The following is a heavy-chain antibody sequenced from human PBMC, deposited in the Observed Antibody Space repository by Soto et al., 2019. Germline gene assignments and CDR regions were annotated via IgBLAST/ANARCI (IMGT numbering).Heavy chain of an antibody. V-gene: IGHV3-23*01. J-gene: IGHJ4*02. D-gene: IGHD3-10*01. CDR2: ISGSGGST. CDR3: AKDPRVQYYDSGSSSY. Sequence: EVQLLESGGGLVQPGGSLRLSCAASGFTFSNHAMSWVRQAPGKGLEWVSAISGSGGSTYYADSVKGRFTISRHNSKNTLYLQMNSQRPKHTAVYYCAKDPRVQYYDSGSSSYWGQGTLVTVSS. CDR1: GFTFSNHA.